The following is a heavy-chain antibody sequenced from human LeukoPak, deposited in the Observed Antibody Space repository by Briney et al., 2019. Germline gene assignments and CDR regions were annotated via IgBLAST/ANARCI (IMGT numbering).Heavy chain of an antibody. D-gene: IGHD2-15*01. Sequence: SETLSLTCTVSGGSISSYYWSWIRQPPGKGLEWMGYIYYGGSTNSNASLKSGVTISVDTSKNQCSLRLSSVTAADTAVYFCARVNYCYSLQFDYWGQGTLVTVSS. CDR3: ARVNYCYSLQFDY. V-gene: IGHV4-59*01. J-gene: IGHJ4*01. CDR2: IYYGGST. CDR1: GGSISSYY.